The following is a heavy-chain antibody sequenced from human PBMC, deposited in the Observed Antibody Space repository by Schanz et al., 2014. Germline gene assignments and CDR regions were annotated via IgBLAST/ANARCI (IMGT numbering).Heavy chain of an antibody. CDR1: GFTFSKYG. J-gene: IGHJ4*02. D-gene: IGHD3-10*01. CDR3: ARGDMVRGVFDY. Sequence: QVQLVESGGGVVQPGRSLRLSCAASGFTFSKYGMHWVRQAPGKGLEWVAVIWYDGSNKDYADSVKGRFTISRDNSKNTLYLQMNSLRTEDTAVYYCARGDMVRGVFDYWGQGTLVTVSS. CDR2: IWYDGSNK. V-gene: IGHV3-33*01.